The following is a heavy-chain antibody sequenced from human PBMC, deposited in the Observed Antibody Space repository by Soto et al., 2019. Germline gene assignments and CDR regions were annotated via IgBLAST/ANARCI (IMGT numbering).Heavy chain of an antibody. D-gene: IGHD3-3*01. V-gene: IGHV1-46*01. J-gene: IGHJ4*02. CDR3: ASSGYDLWSGYSAFDY. CDR1: GYTFTSYY. CDR2: INPSGGST. Sequence: ASVKVSCKASGYTFTSYYMHWVRQAPGQGLEWMGIINPSGGSTSYAQKFQGRVTMTRDTSTSTVYMELSSLRSEDTAVYYCASSGYDLWSGYSAFDYCGQRTLVTVSS.